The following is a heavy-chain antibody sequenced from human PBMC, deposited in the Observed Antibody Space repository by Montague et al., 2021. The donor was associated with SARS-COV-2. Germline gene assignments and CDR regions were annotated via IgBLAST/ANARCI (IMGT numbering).Heavy chain of an antibody. D-gene: IGHD1-14*01. CDR2: TYYRSKWYN. Sequence: CAISGDSVSSNIAAWNWIRQSPSRGLEWLGRTYYRSKWYNDYADSVRSRITIGPDTSKNQFSLQLNSVTPEDTAVYYCTQERGPGRTTWRYFDYWGQGTLVTVSS. J-gene: IGHJ4*02. V-gene: IGHV6-1*01. CDR3: TQERGPGRTTWRYFDY. CDR1: GDSVSSNIAA.